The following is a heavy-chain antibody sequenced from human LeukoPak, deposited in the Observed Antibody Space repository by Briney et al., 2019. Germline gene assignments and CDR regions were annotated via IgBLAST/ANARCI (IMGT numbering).Heavy chain of an antibody. J-gene: IGHJ4*02. D-gene: IGHD6-25*01. CDR3: ARVGSAAATADY. CDR2: INPNSDDT. V-gene: IGHV1-2*02. CDR1: GYTFIGNY. Sequence: ASVKVSCKASGYTFIGNYMHWVRQAPGQGLEWMGWINPNSDDTNYAQKFQGRVTITRNTSISTAYMELSSLRSEDTAVYFCARVGSAAATADYWGQGTLVTVSS.